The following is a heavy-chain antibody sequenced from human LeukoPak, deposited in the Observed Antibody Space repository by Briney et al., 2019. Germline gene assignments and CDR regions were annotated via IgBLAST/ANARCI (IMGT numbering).Heavy chain of an antibody. J-gene: IGHJ4*01. V-gene: IGHV4-38-2*01. Sequence: PSETLSLTCVVSGHSINRGYYWGWMRQPPGKGLEWIGSISQSGSTSYNASLKSRVTMSVDTSKNQFSLKLKSVIATDTAVYYCVRMDDYWGHGTLVTVSS. CDR1: GHSINRGYY. CDR2: ISQSGST. CDR3: VRMDDY.